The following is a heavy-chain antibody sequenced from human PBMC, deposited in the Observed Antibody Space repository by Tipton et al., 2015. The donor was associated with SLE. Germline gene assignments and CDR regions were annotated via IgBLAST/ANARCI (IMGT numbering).Heavy chain of an antibody. Sequence: LRLSCTVSGGSISSSSYYWGWIRQPPGKGLEWIGHIYTSGSTNYNPSLKSRVTISVDTSKNQFSLKLSSVTAADTAVYYCARGGSYYLRYFDLWGRGTLVTVSS. J-gene: IGHJ2*01. D-gene: IGHD1-26*01. CDR1: GGSISSSSYY. CDR3: ARGGSYYLRYFDL. CDR2: IYTSGST. V-gene: IGHV4-61*09.